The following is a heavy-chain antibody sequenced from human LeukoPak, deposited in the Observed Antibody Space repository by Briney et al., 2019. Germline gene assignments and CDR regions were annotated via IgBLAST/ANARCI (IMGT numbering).Heavy chain of an antibody. J-gene: IGHJ1*01. CDR2: ISYDGSNK. Sequence: GRSLRLSCAASGFTFSSYGMHWVRQAPGKGLEWVAVISYDGSNKYYADSVKGRFTISRDNSKNTLYLQMNSLRAEDTAVYYCAKTRPVIFSGCFQHWGQGTLVTVSS. CDR3: AKTRPVIFSGCFQH. D-gene: IGHD2-15*01. CDR1: GFTFSSYG. V-gene: IGHV3-30*18.